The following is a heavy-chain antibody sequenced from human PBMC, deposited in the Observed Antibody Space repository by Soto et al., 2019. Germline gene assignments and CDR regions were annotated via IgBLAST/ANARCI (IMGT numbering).Heavy chain of an antibody. Sequence: PSETLSLTCAVYGGSFSGYYWSWIRQPPGKGLEWIGEINHSGSTNYNPSLKSRVTISVDTSKNQFSLKLSSVTAADTAVYYCARGRGAMTTVIRYFDYWGQGTLVTVSS. J-gene: IGHJ4*02. CDR3: ARGRGAMTTVIRYFDY. V-gene: IGHV4-34*01. CDR2: INHSGST. D-gene: IGHD4-4*01. CDR1: GGSFSGYY.